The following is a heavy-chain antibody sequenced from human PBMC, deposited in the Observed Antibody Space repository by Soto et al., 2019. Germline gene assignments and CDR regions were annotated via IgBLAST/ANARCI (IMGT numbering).Heavy chain of an antibody. CDR3: ARDYTPRHNWFDP. V-gene: IGHV1-18*01. Sequence: ASVKVSCKASGYTFTSYGISWVRQAPGQGLEWMGWISAYNGNTNYAQKLQGRVTMTTDTSTSTDYMELRSLRSDDTAVYYCARDYTPRHNWFDPWGQGTLVTVSS. CDR2: ISAYNGNT. CDR1: GYTFTSYG. D-gene: IGHD2-15*01. J-gene: IGHJ5*02.